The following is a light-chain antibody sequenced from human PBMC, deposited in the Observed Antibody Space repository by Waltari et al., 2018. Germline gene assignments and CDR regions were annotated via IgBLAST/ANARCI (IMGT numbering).Light chain of an antibody. V-gene: IGKV3-20*01. CDR3: QQYGSSPT. CDR1: QSVSSSY. CDR2: GAS. J-gene: IGKJ1*01. Sequence: EIVLTQSPGTLSLSPGERDTLPCRASQSVSSSYLAWYQQKPGQAPRLLIYGASSRATGIPDRFSGSGSGTDFTLTISRLEPEDFAVYYCQQYGSSPTFGQGTKVEIK.